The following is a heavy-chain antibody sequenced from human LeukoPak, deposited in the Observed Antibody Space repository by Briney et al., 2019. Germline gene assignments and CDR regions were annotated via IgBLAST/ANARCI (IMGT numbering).Heavy chain of an antibody. CDR2: VCNASTYI. J-gene: IGHJ3*02. CDR3: ARGDALHQRNDALDI. Sequence: RGSLRLSCVPSGFSFCRDAMSWGRHAPGKRVWCVSSVCNASTYIDYAASVKGRFTFSRDNAKNSPYLQMNSLRDDDTAVYYCARGDALHQRNDALDIWGQGTMVTVSS. CDR1: GFSFCRDA. V-gene: IGHV3-21*01. D-gene: IGHD2-8*01.